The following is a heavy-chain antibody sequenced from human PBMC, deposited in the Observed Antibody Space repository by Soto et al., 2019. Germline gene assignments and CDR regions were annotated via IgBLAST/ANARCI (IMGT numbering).Heavy chain of an antibody. CDR3: ARGWYSSSWYDKYRDPPAPYHYYYGMDV. Sequence: GGSLRLSCAASGFTFSSYGMHWVRQAPGKGLEWVAVIWYDGSNKYYADSVKGRFTISRDNSKNTLYLQMNSLRAEDTAVYYCARGWYSSSWYDKYRDPPAPYHYYYGMDVWGQGTTVTVSS. CDR2: IWYDGSNK. D-gene: IGHD6-13*01. CDR1: GFTFSSYG. J-gene: IGHJ6*02. V-gene: IGHV3-33*01.